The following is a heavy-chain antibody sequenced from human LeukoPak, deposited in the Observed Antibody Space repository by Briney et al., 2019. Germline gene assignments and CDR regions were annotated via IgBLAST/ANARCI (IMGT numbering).Heavy chain of an antibody. J-gene: IGHJ4*02. Sequence: PGGSLRLSCAASGFTFSSYAMSWVRQAPGKGLEWVSAISGSGGTTYYADSVKGRFTISRDNSKNTLYLQMNSLRAEDTAVYYCAKDHDFWSGYYPYWGQGTLVTVSS. V-gene: IGHV3-23*01. D-gene: IGHD3-3*01. CDR1: GFTFSSYA. CDR2: ISGSGGTT. CDR3: AKDHDFWSGYYPY.